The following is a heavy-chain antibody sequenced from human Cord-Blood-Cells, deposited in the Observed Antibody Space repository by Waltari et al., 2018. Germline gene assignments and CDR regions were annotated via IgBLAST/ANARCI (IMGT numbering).Heavy chain of an antibody. J-gene: IGHJ3*02. CDR2: IYYSGST. D-gene: IGHD7-27*01. Sequence: QLQLQESGPGLVKPSETLSLNCPVSGGPISSSSYYWVWIRPPPGKGLEWIGSIYYSGSTYYNPSLKSRVTISVDTSKNQFSLKLSSVTAADTAVYYCAGRNWGWSAFDIWGQGTMVTVSS. CDR1: GGPISSSSYY. CDR3: AGRNWGWSAFDI. V-gene: IGHV4-39*07.